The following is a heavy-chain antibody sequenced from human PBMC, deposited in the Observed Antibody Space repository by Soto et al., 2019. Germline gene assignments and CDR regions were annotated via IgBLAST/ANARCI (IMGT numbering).Heavy chain of an antibody. CDR2: IKQDGSEK. J-gene: IGHJ4*02. V-gene: IGHV3-7*03. CDR3: VRDVGPITIFGEALSDYFDS. CDR1: GFTFSSYW. D-gene: IGHD3-3*01. Sequence: GGSLRLSCAASGFTFSSYWMSWVRQAPGKGLEWVANIKQDGSEKYYVDSVKGRFTISRDNAKNSLYLQMNSLRAEDTAVYYCVRDVGPITIFGEALSDYFDSWRQGTLVTVSS.